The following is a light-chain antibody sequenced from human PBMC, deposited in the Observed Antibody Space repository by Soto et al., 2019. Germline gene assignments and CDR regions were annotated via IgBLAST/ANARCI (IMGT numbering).Light chain of an antibody. CDR1: SSDVGTYNL. CDR2: EGT. CDR3: CAYAGNTRYV. J-gene: IGLJ1*01. V-gene: IGLV2-23*01. Sequence: QSALSHPASVSWSPGHSITISCTGTSSDVGTYNLVSWYQQRPGKAPKLIISEGTRRPSGVFDRFSGSKSGNTASLSISGLQADDEADYYCCAYAGNTRYVFGTGTNVTVL.